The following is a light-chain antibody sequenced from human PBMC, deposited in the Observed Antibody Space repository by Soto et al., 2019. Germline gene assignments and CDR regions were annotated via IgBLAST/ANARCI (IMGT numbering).Light chain of an antibody. J-gene: IGKJ1*01. V-gene: IGKV1-5*03. CDR2: KAS. Sequence: DIQMTQSPSTLSASVGDRVIITCRASQSISNWLAWYQQKPGKAPNLLIYKASSLKSGVPSRFSGSGSGTDFTLTISSLQPEDVATYYCQHYNSYSEAFGQGTKVDIK. CDR3: QHYNSYSEA. CDR1: QSISNW.